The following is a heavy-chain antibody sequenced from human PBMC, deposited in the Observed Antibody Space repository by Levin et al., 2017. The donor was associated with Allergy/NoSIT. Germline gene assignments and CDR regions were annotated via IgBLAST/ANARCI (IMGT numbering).Heavy chain of an antibody. D-gene: IGHD3-3*01. CDR3: TTLRFLEGLDY. J-gene: IGHJ4*02. CDR2: IQSKTDGGTT. CDR1: AFTFTNAW. V-gene: IGHV3-15*01. Sequence: GESLKISCAASAFTFTNAWMSWVRQTSGKGLEWVGRIQSKTDGGTTDYAAPVKGRFTISRDDSKNTLYLQMNSLKTEDTAVYYCTTLRFLEGLDYWGQGTLVTVSP.